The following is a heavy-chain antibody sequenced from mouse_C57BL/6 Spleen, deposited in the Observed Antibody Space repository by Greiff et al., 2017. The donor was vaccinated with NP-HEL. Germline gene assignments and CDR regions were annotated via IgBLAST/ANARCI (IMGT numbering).Heavy chain of an antibody. CDR2: FYPGSGSI. CDR3: AGDEDVYYGSSYNYAMDY. D-gene: IGHD1-1*01. CDR1: GYTFTEYT. J-gene: IGHJ4*01. Sequence: QVQLQQSGAELVKPGASVKLSCKASGYTFTEYTIHWVKQRSGQGLEWIGWFYPGSGSIKYNEKFKDKATLTADKSSSTVYMELSRLTSEDAAVYFCAGDEDVYYGSSYNYAMDYWGQGTSVTVSS. V-gene: IGHV1-62-2*01.